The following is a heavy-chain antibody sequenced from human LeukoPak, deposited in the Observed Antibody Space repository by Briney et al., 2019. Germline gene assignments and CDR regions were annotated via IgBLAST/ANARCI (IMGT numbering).Heavy chain of an antibody. Sequence: GGSLRFSCAASGFTFSSYGMHWVRQAPGKGLEWVAVIWYDGSNKYYADSVKGRFTISRDNSKNTLYLQMNSLRAEDTAVYYCARDARPYCSSSSCRGYYFDYWGQGTLVTVSS. CDR1: GFTFSSYG. CDR2: IWYDGSNK. CDR3: ARDARPYCSSSSCRGYYFDY. V-gene: IGHV3-33*01. D-gene: IGHD2-2*01. J-gene: IGHJ4*02.